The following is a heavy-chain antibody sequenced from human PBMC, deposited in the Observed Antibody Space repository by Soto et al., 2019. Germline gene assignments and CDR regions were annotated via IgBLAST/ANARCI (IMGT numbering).Heavy chain of an antibody. CDR1: SGSIDNVYW. V-gene: IGHV4-4*02. CDR3: ARERYSGSYYSGYYYYGMDV. CDR2: TSHDGVT. J-gene: IGHJ6*02. D-gene: IGHD1-26*01. Sequence: SETLSLTCAVSSGSIDNVYWWSWVRQSPGKGLEWIGETSHDGVTNYNPSLEGRVTISIDKSKNQFYLDLNSVTAADTAMYYCARERYSGSYYSGYYYYGMDVWGQGTTVTVSS.